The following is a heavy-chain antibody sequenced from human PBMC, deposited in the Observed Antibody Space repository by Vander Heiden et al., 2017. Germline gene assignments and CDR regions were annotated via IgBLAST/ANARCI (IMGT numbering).Heavy chain of an antibody. J-gene: IGHJ4*02. CDR3: ARGFLEAYYYGSGSSIDY. D-gene: IGHD3-10*01. V-gene: IGHV4-34*01. CDR2: INHSRST. Sequence: QVQLQQWGAGLLKPSATLSLTCAVYGGSFSGYYWSWIRQPPGKGLEWIGEINHSRSTNYNPSLKSRVTISVDTSKNQFSLKLSSVTAADTAVYYCARGFLEAYYYGSGSSIDYWGQGTLVTVSS. CDR1: GGSFSGYY.